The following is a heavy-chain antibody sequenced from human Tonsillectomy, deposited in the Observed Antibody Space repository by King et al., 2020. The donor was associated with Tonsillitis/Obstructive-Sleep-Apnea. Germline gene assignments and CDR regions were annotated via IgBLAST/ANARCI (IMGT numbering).Heavy chain of an antibody. J-gene: IGHJ6*03. CDR1: GGSFSGYS. V-gene: IGHV4-34*01. CDR3: ARGKGAMDV. D-gene: IGHD4/OR15-4a*01. Sequence: VQLQQWGAGLLKPSEPRSLTCAVYGGSFSGYSWTWIRQPPGKGLEWIGEITHSGNTNYNTSRKSRVTISVDKFQNHFSLRLSSVTAADTAVYYCARGKGAMDVWGKGTTVTVAS. CDR2: ITHSGNT.